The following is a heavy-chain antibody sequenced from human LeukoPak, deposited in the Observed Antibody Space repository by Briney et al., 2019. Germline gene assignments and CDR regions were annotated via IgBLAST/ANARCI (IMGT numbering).Heavy chain of an antibody. V-gene: IGHV5-51*01. CDR1: GYSFTSYW. D-gene: IGHD3-22*01. J-gene: IGHJ3*02. CDR3: ASLYDSSGEAAFDI. CDR2: IYPGDSDT. Sequence: GESLKISCKGSGYSFTSYWMGWVRQMPGKGLEWMGIIYPGDSDTRYSPSFQGQVTISADKSISTAYLQWSSLKASDTAVYYCASLYDSSGEAAFDIWGQGTMVTVSS.